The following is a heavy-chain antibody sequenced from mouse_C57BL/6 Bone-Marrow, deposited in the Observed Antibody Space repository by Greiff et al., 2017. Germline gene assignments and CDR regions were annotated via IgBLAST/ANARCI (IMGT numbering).Heavy chain of an antibody. CDR2: ISSGGGYT. Sequence: EVKVEESGGDLVKPGGSLKLSCAASGFTFSSYGMSWVRQTPDKRLEWVATISSGGGYTYYPDSVQGRFTIARDNAKNTLYLQMSSLKSEDTAMYYCARGGLRAAGFAYWGQGTLVTVSA. CDR1: GFTFSSYG. CDR3: ARGGLRAAGFAY. D-gene: IGHD1-1*01. V-gene: IGHV5-6*02. J-gene: IGHJ3*01.